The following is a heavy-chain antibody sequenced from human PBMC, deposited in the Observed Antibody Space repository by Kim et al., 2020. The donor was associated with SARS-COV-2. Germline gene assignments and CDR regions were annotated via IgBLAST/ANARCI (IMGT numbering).Heavy chain of an antibody. J-gene: IGHJ4*02. D-gene: IGHD4-17*01. CDR2: SRNI. CDR3: ASIATGADY. Sequence: SRNIYNADSVKGRFTISRDNAKNSLYLQMNSLRAEDTAVYYCASIATGADYWGQGTLVTVSS. V-gene: IGHV3-48*01.